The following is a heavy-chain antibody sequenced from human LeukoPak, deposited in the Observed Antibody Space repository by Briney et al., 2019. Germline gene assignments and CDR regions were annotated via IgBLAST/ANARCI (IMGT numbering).Heavy chain of an antibody. V-gene: IGHV3-7*01. J-gene: IGHJ5*02. CDR1: GFTFSSYW. CDR2: IKQDGSEK. CDR3: AKDPHVDIVATLRDWFDP. D-gene: IGHD5-12*01. Sequence: PGGSLRLSCAASGFTFSSYWMSWVRQAPGKGLEWVANIKQDGSEKYYVDSVKGRFTISRDNAKNSLYLQMNSLRAEDTAVYYCAKDPHVDIVATLRDWFDPWGQGTLVTVSS.